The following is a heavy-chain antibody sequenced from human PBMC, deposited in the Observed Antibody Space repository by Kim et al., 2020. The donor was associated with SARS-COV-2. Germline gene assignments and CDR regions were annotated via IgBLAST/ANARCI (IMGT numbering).Heavy chain of an antibody. D-gene: IGHD2-21*01. CDR1: GGSISTYY. CDR2: IYNDGTT. CDR3: AREGNYRLCFDP. V-gene: IGHV4-4*07. Sequence: SETLSLTCTVSGGSISTYYWSWLRQPAGKGLECIGRIYNDGTTDYDPSVRSRVTMSVDTSKNQFSLKLTSVTAADTAVYYCAREGNYRLCFDPWGQGTLVTVSS. J-gene: IGHJ5*02.